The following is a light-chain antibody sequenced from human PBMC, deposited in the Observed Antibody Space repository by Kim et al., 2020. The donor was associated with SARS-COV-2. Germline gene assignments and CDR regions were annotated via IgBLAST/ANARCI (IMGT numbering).Light chain of an antibody. V-gene: IGLV3-21*02. CDR1: KIGDIN. Sequence: SYELTQPPSVSLAPGETARITCGGNKIGDINVHCYQQRPGQAPVLVISDDSDRPSGIPERCSGQNSGNTATLTINRVGAVDEDDYYCQVWDGSSDHWVFGGGTQV. J-gene: IGLJ3*02. CDR2: DDS. CDR3: QVWDGSSDHWV.